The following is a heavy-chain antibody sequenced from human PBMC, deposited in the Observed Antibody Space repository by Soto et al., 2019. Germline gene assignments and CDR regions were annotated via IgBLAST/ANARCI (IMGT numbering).Heavy chain of an antibody. D-gene: IGHD2-2*01. CDR2: VYHSGST. V-gene: IGHV4-59*08. CDR1: GDSTSYYY. J-gene: IGHJ5*02. Sequence: SETLSLTCTVSGDSTSYYYWSWIRVAPGKGLEWIGSVYHSGSTNYNPSLKSRVTISVDTSKNQFSLKLSPVTAADTAVYYCARQEKIYCSSTSCKLNWFDPWGQGTLVTVSS. CDR3: ARQEKIYCSSTSCKLNWFDP.